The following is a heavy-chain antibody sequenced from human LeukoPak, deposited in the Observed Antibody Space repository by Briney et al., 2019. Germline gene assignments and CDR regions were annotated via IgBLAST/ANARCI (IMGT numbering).Heavy chain of an antibody. CDR2: IIPIFGTA. V-gene: IGHV1-69*01. D-gene: IGHD3-9*01. J-gene: IGHJ4*02. CDR3: ARSGRYSTTHFDY. Sequence: SVKVSCKASGGTFSSYAISWVRQAPGQGLEWMGGIIPIFGTANYAQKFQGRVTITADESTSTAYMELSSLRSEDAAVYYCARSGRYSTTHFDYWGQGTLVTVSS. CDR1: GGTFSSYA.